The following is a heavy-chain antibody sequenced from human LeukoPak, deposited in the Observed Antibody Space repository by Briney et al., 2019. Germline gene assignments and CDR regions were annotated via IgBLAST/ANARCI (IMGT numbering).Heavy chain of an antibody. CDR1: GFTFGDYA. D-gene: IGHD3-10*01. V-gene: IGHV3-49*03. J-gene: IGHJ4*02. CDR2: IRSKANGGTT. Sequence: GGSLRLSCTASGFTFGDYAMSWFRQAPGKGLEWVGFIRSKANGGTTEYAASVKGRFTISRDDSKSIAYLQMNSLKTEDTAVYYCTRRGSGIKNVDYWGQGTLVTVSS. CDR3: TRRGSGIKNVDY.